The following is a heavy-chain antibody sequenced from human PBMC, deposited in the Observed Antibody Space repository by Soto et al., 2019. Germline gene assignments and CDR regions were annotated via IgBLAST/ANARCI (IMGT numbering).Heavy chain of an antibody. CDR2: IRSKAYGATT. Sequence: GGSLRLSCTTSGLTFGDYAMSWSRQAPGKGLEWVGVIRSKAYGATTDYAASVKGRFTISRDDSKSIAYLQMNSLKSEDTGVYYCTKYTYTSRYAYYGMDVWGHGTTVTVSS. J-gene: IGHJ6*02. V-gene: IGHV3-49*03. CDR3: TKYTYTSRYAYYGMDV. D-gene: IGHD6-13*01. CDR1: GLTFGDYA.